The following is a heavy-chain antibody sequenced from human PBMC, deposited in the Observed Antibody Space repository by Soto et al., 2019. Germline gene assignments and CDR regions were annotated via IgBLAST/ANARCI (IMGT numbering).Heavy chain of an antibody. D-gene: IGHD3-16*01. CDR3: AREEKQLSRYGGDFDY. Sequence: QVQLQESGPGLVKPSETLSLTCSVSDGSVNTGNYYWSWIRQPPGKGLEWIGHIYYIGTTNYNPSLNSRVTISVDTSKNQFSLKVTSVTAAETAVYFCAREEKQLSRYGGDFDYWGQGILVTVSS. J-gene: IGHJ4*02. CDR1: DGSVNTGNYY. V-gene: IGHV4-61*01. CDR2: IYYIGTT.